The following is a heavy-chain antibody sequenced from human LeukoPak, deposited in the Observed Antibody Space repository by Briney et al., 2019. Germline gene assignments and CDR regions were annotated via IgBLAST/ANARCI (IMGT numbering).Heavy chain of an antibody. V-gene: IGHV3-23*01. CDR3: AKDTGRFLEEGLTDY. CDR1: GFNFRDAA. Sequence: GGSLRLSCAASGFNFRDAAMTWVRQAPGKGLEWVSLISFSGDNSYYADSVKGRFTISRDNSKNTLSLQMNSLRVEDTAIYYCAKDTGRFLEEGLTDYWGQGTLVTVSS. J-gene: IGHJ4*02. D-gene: IGHD3-3*01. CDR2: ISFSGDNS.